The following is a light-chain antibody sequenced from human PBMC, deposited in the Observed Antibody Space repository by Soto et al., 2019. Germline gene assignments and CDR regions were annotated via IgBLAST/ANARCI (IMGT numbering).Light chain of an antibody. J-gene: IGKJ5*01. CDR2: DAS. CDR1: RSVRSY. Sequence: EIVLTQSPATLSLSPGERATLSCRASRSVRSYLACYQQKPGQAPRLLIYDASNRAAGIPARFSGSGSETDFTLTFSNLEPEDFAVYYCQQRYAWPPITFGQGTRLEIK. V-gene: IGKV3-11*01. CDR3: QQRYAWPPIT.